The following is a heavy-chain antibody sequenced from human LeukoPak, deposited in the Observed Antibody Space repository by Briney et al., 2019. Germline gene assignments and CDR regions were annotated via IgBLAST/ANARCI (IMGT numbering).Heavy chain of an antibody. Sequence: ASVKVSCKASGGTFSSYAISWVRQAPGQGLEWMGGIIPIFGTANYAQKFQGRVTITADESTSTAYMELSSLRSEDTAVYYCALRLGELSLGDYWGQGALVTVSS. J-gene: IGHJ4*02. CDR1: GGTFSSYA. D-gene: IGHD3-16*02. CDR2: IIPIFGTA. CDR3: ALRLGELSLGDY. V-gene: IGHV1-69*13.